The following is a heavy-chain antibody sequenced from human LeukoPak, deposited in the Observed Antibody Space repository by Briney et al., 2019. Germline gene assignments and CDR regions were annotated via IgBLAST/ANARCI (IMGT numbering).Heavy chain of an antibody. D-gene: IGHD3-10*01. CDR3: ARGMYYYGSGSPY. V-gene: IGHV1-8*01. CDR2: MNPNSGNT. CDR1: GYTFTSYD. J-gene: IGHJ4*02. Sequence: ASVKVSCKASGYTFTSYDINWVRQATGQGREWMGWMNPNSGNTGYAQKFQGRVTMTRNTSISTAYMELSSLRSEDTAVYHCARGMYYYGSGSPYWGQGTLVTVSS.